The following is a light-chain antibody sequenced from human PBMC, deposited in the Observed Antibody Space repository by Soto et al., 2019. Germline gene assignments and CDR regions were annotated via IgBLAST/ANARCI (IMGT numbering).Light chain of an antibody. CDR2: DAS. Sequence: DIVSTRSPGTLSLWPLETATPAGMAIHSLNCSYLAWYQQTPGQAPRLLIYDASSRATGIPDRFSGSGSGTDFTLTISRLEPEDSAVYYCQQYGSSPPINFGQGTRLEIK. CDR3: QQYGSSPPIN. CDR1: HSLNCSY. J-gene: IGKJ5*01. V-gene: IGKV3-20*01.